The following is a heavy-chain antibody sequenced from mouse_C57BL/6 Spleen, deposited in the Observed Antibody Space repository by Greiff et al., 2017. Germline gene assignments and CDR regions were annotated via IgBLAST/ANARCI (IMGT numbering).Heavy chain of an antibody. D-gene: IGHD1-1*01. J-gene: IGHJ4*01. V-gene: IGHV1-76*01. Sequence: QVQLQQSGAELVRPGASVKLSCKASGYTFTDYYINWVKQRPGQGLEWIARIYPGSGNTYYNEKFKGKATLTAEKSSSTAYMQLSSLTSEDSAVYFWARGGGSSSYAMDYWGQGTSVTVSS. CDR3: ARGGGSSSYAMDY. CDR1: GYTFTDYY. CDR2: IYPGSGNT.